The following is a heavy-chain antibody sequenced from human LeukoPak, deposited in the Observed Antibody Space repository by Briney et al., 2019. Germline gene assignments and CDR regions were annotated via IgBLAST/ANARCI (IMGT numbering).Heavy chain of an antibody. CDR2: TYPGDSDT. V-gene: IGHV5-51*01. Sequence: GESLKISCKASGYRFAIYWIGWVRQMPGKGLEWMGVTYPGDSDTRYSPSFHGQLTISADKSINTAYLQWNSLRPADSAIYYGVRLRWGDIRSDRRVTCNFDSWGQGTLVTVSS. CDR3: VRLRWGDIRSDRRVTCNFDS. J-gene: IGHJ4*02. D-gene: IGHD2/OR15-2a*01. CDR1: GYRFAIYW.